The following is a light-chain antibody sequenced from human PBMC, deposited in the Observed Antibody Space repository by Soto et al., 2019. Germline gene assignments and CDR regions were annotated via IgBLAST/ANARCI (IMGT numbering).Light chain of an antibody. J-gene: IGKJ4*01. CDR3: QHLNMWPHMPA. CDR2: DPS. V-gene: IGKV3-15*01. CDR1: QAVGSN. Sequence: IVLTQSPATLSVSPGERATLSCRASQAVGSNLAWYQQRPGQAPRLLIYDPSTSATGIPHRFSGGGSGTGFTLTVRSVLSDDFAVYYCQHLNMWPHMPAFGGGTKLAIK.